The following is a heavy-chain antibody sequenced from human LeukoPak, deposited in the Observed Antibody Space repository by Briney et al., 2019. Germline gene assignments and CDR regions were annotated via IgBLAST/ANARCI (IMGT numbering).Heavy chain of an antibody. Sequence: SQTLSLTRAISGESVSSNSSAWNWIRQSPPRGREWLGRTYYRCKWYNDYAVSEKSRITINPDTSKNPFSLQLNSVPPEDTAVYYCARGGVRNFDYWGQGTLVTVSS. J-gene: IGHJ4*02. CDR2: TYYRCKWYN. D-gene: IGHD3-10*01. V-gene: IGHV6-1*01. CDR1: GESVSSNSSA. CDR3: ARGGVRNFDY.